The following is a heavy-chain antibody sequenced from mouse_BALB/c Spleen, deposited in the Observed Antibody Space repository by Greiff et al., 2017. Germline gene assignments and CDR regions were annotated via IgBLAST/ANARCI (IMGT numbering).Heavy chain of an antibody. CDR3: ARGRGYDYDGWFAY. CDR2: ISSGGST. Sequence: EVHLVESGGGLVKPGGSLKLSCAASGFTFSSYAMSWVRQTPEKRLEWVASISSGGSTYYPDSVKGRFTISRDNARNILYLQMSSLRSEDTAMYYCARGRGYDYDGWFAYWGQGTLVTVSA. CDR1: GFTFSSYA. D-gene: IGHD2-4*01. V-gene: IGHV5-6-5*01. J-gene: IGHJ3*01.